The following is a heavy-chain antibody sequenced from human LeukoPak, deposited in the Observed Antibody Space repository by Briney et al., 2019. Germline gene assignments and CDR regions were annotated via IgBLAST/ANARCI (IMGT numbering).Heavy chain of an antibody. CDR2: ISYSGTT. Sequence: SETLSLTCTVSGGSTGSGGYYWSWIRQHPGKGLEWIGYISYSGTTYYNPSLKGRVTISVDTSKNQFSLKLSSVTAADTAVYYCARDYDILSRGWFDPWGQGILVTVSS. J-gene: IGHJ5*02. CDR1: GGSTGSGGYY. D-gene: IGHD3-9*01. CDR3: ARDYDILSRGWFDP. V-gene: IGHV4-31*03.